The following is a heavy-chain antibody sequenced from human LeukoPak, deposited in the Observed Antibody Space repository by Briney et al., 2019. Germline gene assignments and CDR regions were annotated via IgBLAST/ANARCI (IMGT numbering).Heavy chain of an antibody. CDR2: IYHSGST. Sequence: PSETLSLTCTVSGGSISSGGYYWSWIRQPPGKGLEWIGYIYHSGSTYYNPSLKSRVTISVDRSKNQFSLKLSSVTAADTAVYYCARDRQWFGELLYGDGLTANWSDPWGQGTLVTVSS. J-gene: IGHJ5*02. CDR1: GGSISSGGYY. V-gene: IGHV4-30-2*01. CDR3: ARDRQWFGELLYGDGLTANWSDP. D-gene: IGHD3-10*01.